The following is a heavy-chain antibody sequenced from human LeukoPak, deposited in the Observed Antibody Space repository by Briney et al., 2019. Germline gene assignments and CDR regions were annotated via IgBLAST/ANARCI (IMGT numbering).Heavy chain of an antibody. J-gene: IGHJ4*02. CDR3: AKGCSSTSCYGSY. CDR2: ISGSGGST. V-gene: IGHV3-23*01. D-gene: IGHD2-2*01. CDR1: GFTFSSYA. Sequence: GGSLRLSCAASGFTFSSYAMSWVRQAPGKGLEWVSAISGSGGSTYYADSVKGRFTISRDNSKSTLYLQMNSLRAEDTAVYYCAKGCSSTSCYGSYWGQGTLVTVSS.